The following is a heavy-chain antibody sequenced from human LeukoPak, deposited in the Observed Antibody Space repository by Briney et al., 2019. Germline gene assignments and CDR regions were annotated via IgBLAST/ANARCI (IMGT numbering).Heavy chain of an antibody. D-gene: IGHD3-22*01. CDR2: ISSGGSSI. J-gene: IGHJ4*02. V-gene: IGHV3-48*01. Sequence: GGSLRLSCAASGFTFSSYSMNWVRQAPGKGLEWVSYISSGGSSIYYADSVKGRFTISRDNAKNSLYLQMNSLRAEDTAVYYCAREMYDSGGYRVSYFDYWGQGILVTVSS. CDR3: AREMYDSGGYRVSYFDY. CDR1: GFTFSSYS.